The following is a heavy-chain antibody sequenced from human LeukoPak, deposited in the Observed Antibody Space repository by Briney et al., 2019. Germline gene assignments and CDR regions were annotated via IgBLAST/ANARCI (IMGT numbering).Heavy chain of an antibody. CDR3: ARGLLLWFGESYYFDY. V-gene: IGHV3-23*01. CDR1: GFTFSIDG. J-gene: IGHJ4*02. Sequence: GGSLRLSCVGSGFTFSIDGMNCVRQAPGKGLEWVSGLSGSGGNTYYTDSVKGRFTISRDNSKSTLYLQINSLRAEDTAVYYCARGLLLWFGESYYFDYWGRGTLVTVSS. D-gene: IGHD3-10*01. CDR2: LSGSGGNT.